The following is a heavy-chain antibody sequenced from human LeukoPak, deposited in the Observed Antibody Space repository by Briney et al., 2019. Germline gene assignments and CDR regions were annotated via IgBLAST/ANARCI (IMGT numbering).Heavy chain of an antibody. CDR2: ISSSSSYI. D-gene: IGHD6-13*01. V-gene: IGHV3-21*01. Sequence: GGSLRLSCAASGFTFSSYSMNWVRQAPGKGLEWVSSISSSSSYIYYADSVKGRFTISRDNAKNSLYLQMNSLRAEDTAVYYCAREDSLAAAGYCYYYMDVWGKGTTVTVSS. CDR1: GFTFSSYS. J-gene: IGHJ6*03. CDR3: AREDSLAAAGYCYYYMDV.